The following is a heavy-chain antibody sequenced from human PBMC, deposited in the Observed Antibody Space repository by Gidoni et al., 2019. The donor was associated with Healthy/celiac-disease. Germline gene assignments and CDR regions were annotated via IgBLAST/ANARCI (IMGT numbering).Heavy chain of an antibody. CDR1: GFTFSDYY. CDR2: ISSISSYT. J-gene: IGHJ4*02. CDR3: ARDKSYDSSGYYSPYYFDY. V-gene: IGHV3-11*06. D-gene: IGHD3-22*01. Sequence: QVQLVESGGGLVKPGGSLRLPCAASGFTFSDYYLSWIRQAPGKGLEWVSYISSISSYTNYADSVKGRFTISRDNAKNSLYLQMNSLRAEDTAVYYCARDKSYDSSGYYSPYYFDYWGQGTLVTVSS.